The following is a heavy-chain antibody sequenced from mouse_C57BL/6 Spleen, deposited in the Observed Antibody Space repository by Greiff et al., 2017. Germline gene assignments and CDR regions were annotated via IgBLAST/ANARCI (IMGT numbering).Heavy chain of an antibody. J-gene: IGHJ3*01. CDR1: GFTFSSYG. Sequence: EVMLVESGGDLVKPGGSLKLSCAASGFTFSSYGMSWVRQTPDKRLEWVAPISSGGSYPYYPDSVKGRFTISRDNAKNTLYLQMSSLKSEDTAMYYCARQGYSKGFAYWGQGTLVTVSA. CDR2: ISSGGSYP. CDR3: ARQGYSKGFAY. V-gene: IGHV5-6*01. D-gene: IGHD2-5*01.